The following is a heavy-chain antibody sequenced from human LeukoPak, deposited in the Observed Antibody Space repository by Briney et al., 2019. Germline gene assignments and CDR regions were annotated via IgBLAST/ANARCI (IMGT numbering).Heavy chain of an antibody. CDR1: GLSLNNHD. Sequence: GGSLRLSCAASGLSLNNHDMHWVRHVTGKGLEWVSGIGTGGDTYYSNSVKGRFTISREGATNSLYLQMNSLSAEDTAVYYCATERVTTPGFEAFGLWGQGTMVTVSS. CDR2: IGTGGDT. D-gene: IGHD1/OR15-1a*01. J-gene: IGHJ3*01. CDR3: ATERVTTPGFEAFGL. V-gene: IGHV3-13*01.